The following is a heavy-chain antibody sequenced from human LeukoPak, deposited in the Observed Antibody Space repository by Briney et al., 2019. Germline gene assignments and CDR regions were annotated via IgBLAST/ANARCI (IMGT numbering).Heavy chain of an antibody. CDR3: ARYAVAATLANYYYMDV. V-gene: IGHV3-48*01. D-gene: IGHD2-15*01. Sequence: GGSLRLSCAASGFTFSSYSMNWVRQAPGKGLEWVSYISSSSSTIYYADSVKGRFTISRDNAKNSLYLQMNSLRAEDTAVYYCARYAVAATLANYYYMDVWGKGTTVTVSS. CDR2: ISSSSSTI. J-gene: IGHJ6*03. CDR1: GFTFSSYS.